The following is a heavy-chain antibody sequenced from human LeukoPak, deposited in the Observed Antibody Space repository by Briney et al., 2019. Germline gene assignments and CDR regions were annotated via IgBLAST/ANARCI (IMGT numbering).Heavy chain of an antibody. CDR1: GGSISSGSYY. CDR3: AGGSGYYGDAFDI. J-gene: IGHJ3*02. D-gene: IGHD3-22*01. V-gene: IGHV4-61*02. CDR2: IYTSGST. Sequence: PSETLSLTCTVSGGSISSGSYYWSWIRQPAGKGLEWIGRIYTSGSTNYNPSLKSRVTISVDTSKNQFSLKLSSVTAADTAVYYCAGGSGYYGDAFDIWGQGTMVTVSS.